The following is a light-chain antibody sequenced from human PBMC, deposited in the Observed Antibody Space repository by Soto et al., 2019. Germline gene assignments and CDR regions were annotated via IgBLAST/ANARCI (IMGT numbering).Light chain of an antibody. CDR2: GAS. J-gene: IGKJ5*01. V-gene: IGKV3-20*01. CDR3: QQYGRA. Sequence: EFVLTQSPGTLSLSPGERATLSCRAIQTVRNNYLAWYQQKPGQAPRLLIYGASSRATGIPDRFSGSGSGTDFTLTISRLEPEDFAVYYCQQYGRAFGQGTRLEIK. CDR1: QTVRNNY.